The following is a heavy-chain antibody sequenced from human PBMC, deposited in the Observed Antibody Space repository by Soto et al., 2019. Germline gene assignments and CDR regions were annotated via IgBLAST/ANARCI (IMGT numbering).Heavy chain of an antibody. D-gene: IGHD4-17*01. Sequence: EVQLVESGGGLVKPGGSLRLSCAASGFTFSAYTMNWVRQAPGKGLEWVSSLDPSSTYIYYADSVKGRFTLSRDNAKNSLCLRLNSLRADDTALYSCGRGSYGDYDSWGQGTVVTVSS. CDR2: LDPSSTYI. CDR3: GRGSYGDYDS. V-gene: IGHV3-21*02. CDR1: GFTFSAYT. J-gene: IGHJ5*01.